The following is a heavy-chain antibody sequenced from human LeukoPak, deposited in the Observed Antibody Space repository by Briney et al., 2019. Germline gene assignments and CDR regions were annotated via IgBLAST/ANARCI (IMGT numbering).Heavy chain of an antibody. CDR3: AKDKSSGGLAFDI. Sequence: PGGSLRLSCAASGFTFSSYWMHWVRQAPGKGLVWVSRINSDGSSTSYADSVKGRFTISRDNAKNTLYLQMNSLRPEDTALYYCAKDKSSGGLAFDIWGQGTMVTVSS. CDR2: INSDGSST. J-gene: IGHJ3*02. V-gene: IGHV3-74*01. D-gene: IGHD6-19*01. CDR1: GFTFSSYW.